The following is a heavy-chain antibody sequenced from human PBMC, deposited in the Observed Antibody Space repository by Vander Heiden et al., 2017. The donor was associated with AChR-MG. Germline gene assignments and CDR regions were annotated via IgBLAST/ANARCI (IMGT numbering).Heavy chain of an antibody. CDR3: ARDRSREQLVRTGFDY. CDR2: IKQDGSEK. Sequence: EVQLVESGGGLVQPGGSLRLPCAASGLPFSSYWMTWVRQAPGKGLEWVANIKQDGSEKYYVDSVKGRFTISRDNAKNSLYLQMNSLRAEDTAVYYCARDRSREQLVRTGFDYWGQGTLVTVSS. V-gene: IGHV3-7*01. J-gene: IGHJ4*02. CDR1: GLPFSSYW. D-gene: IGHD6-6*01.